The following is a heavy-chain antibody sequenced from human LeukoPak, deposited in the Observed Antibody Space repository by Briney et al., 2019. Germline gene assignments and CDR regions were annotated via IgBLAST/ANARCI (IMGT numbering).Heavy chain of an antibody. CDR2: IYTSGST. J-gene: IGHJ2*01. D-gene: IGHD1-26*01. V-gene: IGHV4-4*07. CDR1: GGSISSYY. Sequence: SETLSLTCTVSGGSISSYYWSWIRQPAGKGLEWSGRIYTSGSTNYNPSLKSRVTISVDKSKNQFSLQLSSVTAADTAVYYCARAESTRREWYFDLWGRGTLVTVSS. CDR3: ARAESTRREWYFDL.